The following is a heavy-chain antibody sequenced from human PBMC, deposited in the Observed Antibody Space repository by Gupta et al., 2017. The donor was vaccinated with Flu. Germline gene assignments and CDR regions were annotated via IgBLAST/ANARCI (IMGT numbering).Heavy chain of an antibody. J-gene: IGHJ5*02. Sequence: QVQLVQSGAEVKKPGAPVKASCKASGYTFTGYYMHWVRQAPGQGLEWMGWINPNSGGTNYAQKFQGRVTMTRDTSISTAYMELSRLRSDDTAVYYCAREPDCSSTSCLDWNLATWFDPWGQGTLVTVSS. V-gene: IGHV1-2*02. CDR1: GYTFTGYY. CDR2: INPNSGGT. CDR3: AREPDCSSTSCLDWNLATWFDP. D-gene: IGHD2-2*01.